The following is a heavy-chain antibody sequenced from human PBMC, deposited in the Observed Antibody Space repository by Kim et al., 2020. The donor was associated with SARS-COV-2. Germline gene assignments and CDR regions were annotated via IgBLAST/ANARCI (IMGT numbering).Heavy chain of an antibody. J-gene: IGHJ3*02. CDR2: IWYDGRNK. CDR1: GFTFSSYG. V-gene: IGHV3-33*01. D-gene: IGHD3-10*01. Sequence: GGSLRLSCAASGFTFSSYGMHWVRQAPGKGLDWVAVIWYDGRNKYYADSVKGRFTISRDNSKNTLYLQMNSLRAEDTAVYYCASGGIWFGDDAFDILGQG. CDR3: ASGGIWFGDDAFDI.